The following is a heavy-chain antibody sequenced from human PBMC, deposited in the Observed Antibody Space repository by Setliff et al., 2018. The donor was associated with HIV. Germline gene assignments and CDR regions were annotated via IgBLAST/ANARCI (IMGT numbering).Heavy chain of an antibody. CDR3: ARHTGGYTYSYDNYFDY. CDR2: VYHTGNS. Sequence: PSETLSLTCTVSGGSLNRSYWSWIRQSPGKGLEWLGNVYHTGNSHYNPFLKSRVFISADTSKNEFSLTLSSVTAADTAVYYCARHTGGYTYSYDNYFDYWGQGTLVTVSS. CDR1: GGSLNRSY. J-gene: IGHJ4*02. V-gene: IGHV4-59*08. D-gene: IGHD5-18*01.